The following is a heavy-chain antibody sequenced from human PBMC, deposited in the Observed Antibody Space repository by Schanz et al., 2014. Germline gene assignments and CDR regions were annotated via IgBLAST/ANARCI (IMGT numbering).Heavy chain of an antibody. D-gene: IGHD5-12*01. Sequence: QVHLVQSGAEVKRPGDSVKVSSKADEYRVKSYSMHWVRQAPGQRLEWMGWINTGSGDTKYSQNFQGRVTITRDTSASTAYMELSSLRSEDTAVYSCARGIGGYGANNYFDYWGQGTLVTVSS. J-gene: IGHJ4*02. CDR3: ARGIGGYGANNYFDY. V-gene: IGHV1-3*04. CDR1: EYRVKSYS. CDR2: INTGSGDT.